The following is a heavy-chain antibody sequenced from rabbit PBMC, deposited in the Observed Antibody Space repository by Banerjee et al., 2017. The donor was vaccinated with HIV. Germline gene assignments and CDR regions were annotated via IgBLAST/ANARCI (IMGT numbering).Heavy chain of an antibody. CDR3: ARGGVGSTGYTYAFDP. V-gene: IGHV1S40*01. J-gene: IGHJ2*01. D-gene: IGHD1-1*01. Sequence: QSLEESGGDLVKPGASLTLTCTASGFSFSSTDYMCWVRQAPGKGLEWIGCIYTGSGGTYYASWAKGRFTISKTSSTTVTLQMTSLTAADTATYFCARGGVGSTGYTYAFDPWGQGTLVTVS. CDR1: GFSFSSTDY. CDR2: IYTGSGGT.